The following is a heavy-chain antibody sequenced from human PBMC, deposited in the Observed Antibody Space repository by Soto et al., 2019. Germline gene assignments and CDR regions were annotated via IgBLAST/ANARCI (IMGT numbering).Heavy chain of an antibody. CDR2: TYYSGTT. J-gene: IGHJ4*02. V-gene: IGHV4-31*02. Sequence: QVQLQESGPGLVKPSQTLSLNCTVSGASITRGGYFWNWIRQLPGKGLEWIGHTYYSGTTSSNPSFKSRVSISVDTSENLFSLTLTSATAADTAIYYCARDAEGSITGFFAHWGQGILVTVSS. CDR3: ARDAEGSITGFFAH. CDR1: GASITRGGYF. D-gene: IGHD1-20*01.